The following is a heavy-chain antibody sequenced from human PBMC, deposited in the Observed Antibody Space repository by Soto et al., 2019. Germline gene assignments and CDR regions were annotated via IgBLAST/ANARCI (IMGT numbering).Heavy chain of an antibody. D-gene: IGHD2-15*01. CDR1: GGTLSSYT. J-gene: IGHJ4*02. Sequence: QVQLVQSGAEVKKPGSSVKVSCKASGGTLSSYTFSWVRQAPGQGLEWMGRIIPNLGITNYAQKFQGRITIIVDKSTSTAYMELSRLRSDDTAVYYCARDKGYCSGASCPDFDYWGQGTLVTVSS. CDR2: IIPNLGIT. V-gene: IGHV1-69*08. CDR3: ARDKGYCSGASCPDFDY.